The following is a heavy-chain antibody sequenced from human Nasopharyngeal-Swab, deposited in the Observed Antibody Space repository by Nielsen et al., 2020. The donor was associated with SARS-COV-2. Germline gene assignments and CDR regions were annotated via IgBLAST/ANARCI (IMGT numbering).Heavy chain of an antibody. Sequence: GSLRLSCAVSGGSFSDYNWSWIRQPPGKGLEWIGNIYHSGRTNYNPSLKGRLAISIDTSKKQFSLKLSSVTAADTAVYYCARGAPGYWGQGTLVTVSS. V-gene: IGHV4-34*01. J-gene: IGHJ4*01. CDR1: GGSFSDYN. CDR3: ARGAPGY. CDR2: IYHSGRT.